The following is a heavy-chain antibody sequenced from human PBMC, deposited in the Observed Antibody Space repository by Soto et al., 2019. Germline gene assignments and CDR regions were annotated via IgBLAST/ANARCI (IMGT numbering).Heavy chain of an antibody. CDR3: AKEDYDFWSGSTTFFDY. Sequence: GGSLRLSCAASGFTFSSYAMSWVRQAPGKGLEWVSAISGSGGSTYYADSVKGRFTISRDNSKNTLYLQMNSLRAEDTAVYYCAKEDYDFWSGSTTFFDYWGQGTLVTVSS. J-gene: IGHJ4*02. CDR2: ISGSGGST. D-gene: IGHD3-3*01. CDR1: GFTFSSYA. V-gene: IGHV3-23*01.